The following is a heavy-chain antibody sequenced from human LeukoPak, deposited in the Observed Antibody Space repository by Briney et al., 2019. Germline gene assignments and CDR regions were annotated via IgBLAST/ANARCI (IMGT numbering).Heavy chain of an antibody. D-gene: IGHD5-18*01. CDR1: GYTLSKLS. Sequence: ASVKVSCKVSGYTLSKLSMHWVRQAPGRGLEWMGGFDPGAGETIYAQRFQGRLTVTEDILTDTANMELSSLRSEDTAVYYCATGIQLSPAASFYFDYWGQRTLVTVSP. V-gene: IGHV1-24*01. J-gene: IGHJ4*02. CDR3: ATGIQLSPAASFYFDY. CDR2: FDPGAGET.